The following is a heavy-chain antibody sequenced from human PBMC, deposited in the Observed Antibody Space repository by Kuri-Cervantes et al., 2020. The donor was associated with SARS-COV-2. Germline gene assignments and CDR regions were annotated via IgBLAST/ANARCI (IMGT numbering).Heavy chain of an antibody. CDR2: ISSSSSYI. Sequence: GESLKISCAASQFTFSSYYMNWVRQAPGKGLEWVSSISSSSSYIYYADSVKGRFTISRDNAKNSLYLQMNSLRAEDTAVYYCARDNVFGELDYWGQGTLVTVSS. V-gene: IGHV3-21*01. D-gene: IGHD3-10*01. CDR1: QFTFSSYY. J-gene: IGHJ4*02. CDR3: ARDNVFGELDY.